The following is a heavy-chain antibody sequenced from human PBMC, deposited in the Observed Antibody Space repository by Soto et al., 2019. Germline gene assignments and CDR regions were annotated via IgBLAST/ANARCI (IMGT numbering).Heavy chain of an antibody. Sequence: TLSLTCPVSVGSISSGGYSWGWNRQPPGKGREWFGYIYHSRTTYYNASLERRVTISVHRSKNQFSLKPSSVTAADTAVYYCARSLPGYSSGLDYWGQGTLGTV. CDR3: ARSLPGYSSGLDY. D-gene: IGHD6-19*01. V-gene: IGHV4-30-2*01. CDR2: IYHSRTT. CDR1: VGSISSGGYS. J-gene: IGHJ4*02.